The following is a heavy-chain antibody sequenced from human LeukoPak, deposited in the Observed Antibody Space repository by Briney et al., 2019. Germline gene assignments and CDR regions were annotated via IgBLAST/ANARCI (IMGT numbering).Heavy chain of an antibody. CDR3: ASLYGGNLYSGLDV. CDR1: GFTFSSYE. V-gene: IGHV3-48*03. CDR2: IGSSGSPI. Sequence: PGGSLRLSCAASGFTFSSYEMNWVRQAPGKGLEWLSYIGSSGSPIYYADSVKGRFTISRDNGKNSLYLQMDDLRAEDTAVYYCASLYGGNLYSGLDVWGQGTTVTVSS. D-gene: IGHD4-23*01. J-gene: IGHJ6*02.